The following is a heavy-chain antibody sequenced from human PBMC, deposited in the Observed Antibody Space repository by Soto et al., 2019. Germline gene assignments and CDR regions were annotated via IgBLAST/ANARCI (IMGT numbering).Heavy chain of an antibody. D-gene: IGHD2-2*01. Sequence: QVQLVQSGAEVKKPGSSVKVSCKASGGTFSSYTISWVRQAPGQGLEWMGRIITILGIANYAQKFQGRVTITADKSTSTAYMELSSLRSEDTAVYYCARGYCSSTSCYPSDYWGQGTLVTVSS. J-gene: IGHJ4*02. CDR3: ARGYCSSTSCYPSDY. CDR2: IITILGIA. CDR1: GGTFSSYT. V-gene: IGHV1-69*02.